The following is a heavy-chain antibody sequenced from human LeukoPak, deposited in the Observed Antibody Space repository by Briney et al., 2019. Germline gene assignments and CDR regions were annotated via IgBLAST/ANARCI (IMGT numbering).Heavy chain of an antibody. CDR1: GFTFSSYA. D-gene: IGHD1-7*01. Sequence: GGSLRLSCAASGFTFSSYAMHWVRQAPGKGLEWVAVISYDGSNKYYADSVKGRFTISRDNSKNTLYLQMNSLRAEDTAVYYCAKDRLELRRYYFDYWGQGTLVTVSS. J-gene: IGHJ4*02. CDR3: AKDRLELRRYYFDY. V-gene: IGHV3-30-3*01. CDR2: ISYDGSNK.